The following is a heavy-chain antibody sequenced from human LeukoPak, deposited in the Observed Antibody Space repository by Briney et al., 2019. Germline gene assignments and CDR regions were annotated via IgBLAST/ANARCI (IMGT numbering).Heavy chain of an antibody. CDR1: GLPFHNYW. Sequence: PGGSLRLSCVASGLPFHNYWMTWVRQAPGKGLEWVANIKQDAVEEFYVDSVKGRFTISRDNAKNTLYLQMNSLRADGTAIYYCASGSAYYGSGSRLDYWGQGTLVTVSS. CDR3: ASGSAYYGSGSRLDY. J-gene: IGHJ4*02. D-gene: IGHD3-10*01. CDR2: IKQDAVEE. V-gene: IGHV3-7*01.